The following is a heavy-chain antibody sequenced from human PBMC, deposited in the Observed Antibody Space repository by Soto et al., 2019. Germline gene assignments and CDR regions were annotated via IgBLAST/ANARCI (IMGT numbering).Heavy chain of an antibody. Sequence: EVQLLESGGDLVQPGGSLRLSCSASGFSLSTYAMTWVRQSPGGGLEWVATITGGRGPTYYADSVKGRFTVSRDDSINILYLSMTGLRADDTAMYYCVQDLLNDMFDSWGQGTQVTVSS. CDR3: VQDLLNDMFDS. D-gene: IGHD1-1*01. J-gene: IGHJ4*02. CDR1: GFSLSTYA. V-gene: IGHV3-23*01. CDR2: ITGGRGPT.